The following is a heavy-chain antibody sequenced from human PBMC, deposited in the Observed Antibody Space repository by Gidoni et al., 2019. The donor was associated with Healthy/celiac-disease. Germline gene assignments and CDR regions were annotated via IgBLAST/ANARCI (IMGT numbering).Heavy chain of an antibody. CDR1: GYTFTSYA. D-gene: IGHD4-17*01. J-gene: IGHJ3*02. CDR2: INAGNGNT. CDR3: ARDLARGTTRAFDI. Sequence: QVQLVQSGAEVKKPGASVKDSCQASGYTFTSYAMHWVRQAPGQRLEWMGWINAGNGNTKYSQKFQGRVTITRDTSASTAYMELSSLRSEDTAVYYCARDLARGTTRAFDIWGQGTMVTVSS. V-gene: IGHV1-3*01.